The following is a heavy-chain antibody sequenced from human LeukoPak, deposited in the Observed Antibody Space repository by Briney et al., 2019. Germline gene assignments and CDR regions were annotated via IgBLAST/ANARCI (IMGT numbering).Heavy chain of an antibody. CDR1: GFTFSSYW. V-gene: IGHV3-7*01. J-gene: IGHJ4*02. D-gene: IGHD3-3*01. Sequence: GGSLGLSCAASGFTFSSYWMSWVRQAPGKGLEWVANIKQDGSEKYYVDSVKGRFTISRDNAKNSLYLQMNSLRAEDTAVYYCARDAYYDFWSGYYLGLYYFDYWGQGTLVTVSS. CDR2: IKQDGSEK. CDR3: ARDAYYDFWSGYYLGLYYFDY.